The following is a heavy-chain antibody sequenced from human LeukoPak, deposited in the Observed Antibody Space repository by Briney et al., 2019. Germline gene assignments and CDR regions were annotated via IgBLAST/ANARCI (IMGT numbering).Heavy chain of an antibody. J-gene: IGHJ4*02. Sequence: GETLRLSCAASGFTFRTYGMSWVRQAPGKGLEWVSAISGSGGSTYYADSVKGRFTISRDNSKNTLYLQMNSLRAEDTAVYYCAKDTRFGELSDYYFDYWGQGTLVTVSS. CDR2: ISGSGGST. V-gene: IGHV3-23*01. CDR3: AKDTRFGELSDYYFDY. D-gene: IGHD3-10*01. CDR1: GFTFRTYG.